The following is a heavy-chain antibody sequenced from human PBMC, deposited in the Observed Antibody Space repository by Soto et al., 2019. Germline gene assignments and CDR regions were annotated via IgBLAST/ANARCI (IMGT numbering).Heavy chain of an antibody. CDR1: GYTFTSYG. D-gene: IGHD2-15*01. Sequence: ASVKVSCKASGYTFTSYGISWVRQAPGQGLEWMGWISAYNGNTNYAQNLQGRVTMTTDTSTSTAYMELRSLRSDDTAVYYCARIYCSGGSCYPHLTDFWGQGTPVTVSS. CDR3: ARIYCSGGSCYPHLTDF. V-gene: IGHV1-18*01. J-gene: IGHJ4*02. CDR2: ISAYNGNT.